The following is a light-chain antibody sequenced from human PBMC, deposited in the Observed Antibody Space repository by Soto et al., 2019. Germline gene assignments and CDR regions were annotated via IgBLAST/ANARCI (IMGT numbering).Light chain of an antibody. CDR2: DAS. Sequence: EIVLTQSPATLSLSPGERATLSCRASQSVSSYLAWYQQKPGQAPRLLIYDASNRATGIPARFSGSGSGTDITLTISSLQPDDFAIYYSQHRSYWLTFGGGTKVAIK. CDR3: QHRSYWLT. J-gene: IGKJ4*01. V-gene: IGKV3-11*01. CDR1: QSVSSY.